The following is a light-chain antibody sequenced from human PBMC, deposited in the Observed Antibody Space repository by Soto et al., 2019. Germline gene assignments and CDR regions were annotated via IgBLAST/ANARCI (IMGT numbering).Light chain of an antibody. CDR1: QDVGSF. CDR3: QQYNSHSFYT. J-gene: IGKJ2*01. V-gene: IGKV1-5*03. CDR2: LAS. Sequence: DIQMTQSPSTLSASVGDRVTVTCRASQDVGSFLAWYQQKPGKAPKLLIYLASRLESGVPSRFSGSGSGTEFTLTISSLQPDDFATYFCQQYNSHSFYTLGQGTKLEIK.